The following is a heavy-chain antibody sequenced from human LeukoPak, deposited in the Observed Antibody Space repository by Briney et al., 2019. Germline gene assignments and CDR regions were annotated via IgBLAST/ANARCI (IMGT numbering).Heavy chain of an antibody. CDR3: ARGEWDIVVVPAAQNDY. V-gene: IGHV1-18*01. CDR1: GYTFTSYG. CDR2: ISAYNGNT. D-gene: IGHD2-2*01. J-gene: IGHJ4*02. Sequence: GASVKVSCKASGYTFTSYGISWVRQAPGQGLEWMGWISAYNGNTNYAQKLQGRVTMTTDTSTSTAYMELRSLRSDDTAVYYCARGEWDIVVVPAAQNDYWGQGTLVTVSS.